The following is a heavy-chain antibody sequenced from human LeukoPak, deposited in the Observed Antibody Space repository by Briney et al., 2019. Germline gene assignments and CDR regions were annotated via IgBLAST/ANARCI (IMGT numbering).Heavy chain of an antibody. V-gene: IGHV4-39*01. J-gene: IGHJ4*02. CDR2: KSSSGST. Sequence: PSETLSLTCTVSGGSISNSGYYWGWIRQPPGKGLEWIGSKSSSGSTNYNPALKSRVTISVDTPKNQFSLKLSSVTAAETAVYYCARVRYDILTGYKFDYWGQGILVTVSS. D-gene: IGHD3-9*01. CDR1: GGSISNSGYY. CDR3: ARVRYDILTGYKFDY.